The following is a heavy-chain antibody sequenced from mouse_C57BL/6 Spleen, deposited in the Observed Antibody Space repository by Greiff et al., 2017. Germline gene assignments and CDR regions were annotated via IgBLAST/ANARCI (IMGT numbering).Heavy chain of an antibody. D-gene: IGHD1-1*01. V-gene: IGHV5-17*01. Sequence: EVHLVESGGGLVKPGGSLKLSCAASGFTFSDYGMHWVRQAPEKGLEWVAYISSGSSTIYYADTVKGRFTISRDNAKNTLFLQMTSLRSEDTAMYYCARQAELRSFAYWGQGTLVTVSA. CDR2: ISSGSSTI. J-gene: IGHJ3*01. CDR1: GFTFSDYG. CDR3: ARQAELRSFAY.